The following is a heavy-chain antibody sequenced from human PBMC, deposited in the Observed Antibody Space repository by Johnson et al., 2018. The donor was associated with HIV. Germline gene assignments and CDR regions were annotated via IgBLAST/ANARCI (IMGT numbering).Heavy chain of an antibody. CDR3: AKDQGIEMAGYDGFDI. D-gene: IGHD5-24*01. CDR2: IRYDGSNK. J-gene: IGHJ3*02. V-gene: IGHV3-30*02. CDR1: GLTLSRCD. Sequence: QMQLVESGGGVVQPGGSLRLSCAASGLTLSRCDMHWVRQAPGKGLEWVAFIRYDGSNKYYADSVKGRFTISRDNSKNTLYLQMNSLVAEDTAVYYCAKDQGIEMAGYDGFDIWGQGTRVTVSS.